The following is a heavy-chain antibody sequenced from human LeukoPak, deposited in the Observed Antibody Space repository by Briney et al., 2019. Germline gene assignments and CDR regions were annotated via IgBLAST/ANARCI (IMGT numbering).Heavy chain of an antibody. J-gene: IGHJ4*02. CDR1: GGTFSSYA. D-gene: IGHD3-22*01. CDR3: ARAMMIGVYYDSSGYLAY. V-gene: IGHV1-69*01. CDR2: IIPIFGTA. Sequence: SVKVSRKASGGTFSSYAISWVRQAPGQGLEWMGGIIPIFGTANYAQKFQGRVTITADESTSTAYMELSSLRSEDTAVYYCARAMMIGVYYDSSGYLAYWGQGTLVTVSS.